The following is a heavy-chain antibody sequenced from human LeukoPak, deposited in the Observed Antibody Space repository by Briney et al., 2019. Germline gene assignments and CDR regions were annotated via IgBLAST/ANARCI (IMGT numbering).Heavy chain of an antibody. Sequence: GGSLRLSCVVSGFSFGSYPMSWVRQAPGKGLEWVSVISEAGDVTHYADSMKGRFTISRDNIKNTLNLQMNSLRAEDTAIYYCARDSSHYLGSSDYWGQGTLVTVSS. V-gene: IGHV3-23*01. CDR1: GFSFGSYP. J-gene: IGHJ4*02. CDR2: ISEAGDVT. D-gene: IGHD6-6*01. CDR3: ARDSSHYLGSSDY.